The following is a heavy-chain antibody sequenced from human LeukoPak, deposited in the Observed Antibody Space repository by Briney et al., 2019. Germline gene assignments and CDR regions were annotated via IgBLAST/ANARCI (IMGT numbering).Heavy chain of an antibody. CDR3: AKGEAVGPTTYFDY. Sequence: GGSLRLSCAASGFTFRSYWMHWVRQVPGEGLVWVSRINNDGSSTNYADSVKGRFTISRDNAKNTLYLQMNSLRDEDTAVYYCAKGEAVGPTTYFDYWGQGTLVTVSS. V-gene: IGHV3-74*01. D-gene: IGHD1-26*01. J-gene: IGHJ4*02. CDR1: GFTFRSYW. CDR2: INNDGSST.